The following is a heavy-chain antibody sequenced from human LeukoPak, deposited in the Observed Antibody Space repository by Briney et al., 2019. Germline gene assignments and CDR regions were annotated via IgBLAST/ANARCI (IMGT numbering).Heavy chain of an antibody. D-gene: IGHD6-13*01. V-gene: IGHV3-23*01. CDR1: GFTFSSYA. Sequence: GGSLRLSCAASGFTFSSYAMSWVRQAPGKGLEWVSAISGSGGSTYYADSVKGRFTISRDNSKNTLYLQMNSLRAEDTAVYYCAKGPSSSWYVGYFQHWGQDTLVTVSS. CDR2: ISGSGGST. CDR3: AKGPSSSWYVGYFQH. J-gene: IGHJ1*01.